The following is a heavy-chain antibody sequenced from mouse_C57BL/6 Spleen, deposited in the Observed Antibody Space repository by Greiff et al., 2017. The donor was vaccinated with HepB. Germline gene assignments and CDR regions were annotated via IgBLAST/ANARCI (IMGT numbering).Heavy chain of an antibody. J-gene: IGHJ3*01. CDR3: ARAEVYEYGLAWFAY. D-gene: IGHD1-1*01. V-gene: IGHV1-52*01. Sequence: QVQLQQPGAELVRPGSSVKLSCKASGYTFTSYWMHWVKQRPIQGLEWIGNIDPSDSETHYNQKFKDKATLTVDKSSSTAYMQLSSMTSEDSAVYYCARAEVYEYGLAWFAYWGQGTLVTVSA. CDR2: IDPSDSET. CDR1: GYTFTSYW.